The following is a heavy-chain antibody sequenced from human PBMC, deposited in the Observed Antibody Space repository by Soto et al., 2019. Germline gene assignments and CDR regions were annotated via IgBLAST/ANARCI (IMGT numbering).Heavy chain of an antibody. CDR3: ARLLFGRSVDRGYFYMDG. V-gene: IGHV2-26*01. CDR1: GFSFSKDKVG. D-gene: IGHD6-19*01. Sequence: AAELVNATDRVRLSCTVAGFSFSKDKVGVSWIRQPPGKALEWLAHIFSNDEKSYRTSLKSRLTISEDTSKSQVVLTMTNVDPMDTATYYCARLLFGRSVDRGYFYMDGWGKGTTVTV. J-gene: IGHJ6*03. CDR2: IFSNDEK.